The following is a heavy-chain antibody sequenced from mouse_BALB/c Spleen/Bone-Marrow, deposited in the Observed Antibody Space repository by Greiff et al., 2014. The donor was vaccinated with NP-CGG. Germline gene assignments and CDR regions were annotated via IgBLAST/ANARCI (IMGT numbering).Heavy chain of an antibody. CDR3: TIYDY. CDR2: IYPYNGVT. CDR1: GYTFTDYN. J-gene: IGHJ2*01. Sequence: VQLQQPGPELVKPGASVKISCKASGYTFTDYNIHWVKQNHGRSLEWIGYIYPYNGVTGYNQKFENKATLTADISSTTAYMELRSLTSEDSAVYFCTIYDYWGLGTTLTVSS. V-gene: IGHV1S29*02. D-gene: IGHD1-1*02.